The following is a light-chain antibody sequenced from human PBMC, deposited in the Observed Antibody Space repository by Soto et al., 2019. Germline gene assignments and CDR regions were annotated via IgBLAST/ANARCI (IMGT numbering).Light chain of an antibody. CDR2: DAY. CDR3: HQRHMWPIT. CDR1: LSLRGL. Sequence: EVVLTQSPVTLSLSQGARDTLSCRASLSLRGLFAWYQQKPGQAPRLLIYDAYNRATGITPSFSGSGSGTDFTLTISSREPEESAVYYCHQRHMWPITFGQGTRLEIK. J-gene: IGKJ5*01. V-gene: IGKV3-11*01.